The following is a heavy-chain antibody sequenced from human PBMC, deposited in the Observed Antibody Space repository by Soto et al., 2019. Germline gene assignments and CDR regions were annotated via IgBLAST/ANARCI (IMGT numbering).Heavy chain of an antibody. V-gene: IGHV3-30-3*01. Sequence: QVQLVESGGGVVQPGRSLRLSCEASGFTFSSSPMHWVRQAPGKGLEWVAVISYDGIIKVYADSVQGRFTISRDISKNTLYLQMNSLRTEDTAVYYCVRDKIRGPPDYCDDWGQGALVTGSS. CDR3: VRDKIRGPPDYCDD. CDR1: GFTFSSSP. CDR2: ISYDGIIK. J-gene: IGHJ4*02.